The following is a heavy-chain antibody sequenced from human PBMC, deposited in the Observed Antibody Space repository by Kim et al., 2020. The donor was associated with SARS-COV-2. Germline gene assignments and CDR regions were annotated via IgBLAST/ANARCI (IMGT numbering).Heavy chain of an antibody. Sequence: GGSLRLSCAASGFTFSSYEMNWVRQAPGKGLDWVSYISSSGSTIYYADSVKGRFTISRDNAKNSLYLQMNSLRAEDTAVYYCARGTYDYYYYGMDVWGQGTTVTVSS. CDR3: ARGTYDYYYYGMDV. CDR2: ISSSGSTI. V-gene: IGHV3-48*03. CDR1: GFTFSSYE. D-gene: IGHD3-3*01. J-gene: IGHJ6*02.